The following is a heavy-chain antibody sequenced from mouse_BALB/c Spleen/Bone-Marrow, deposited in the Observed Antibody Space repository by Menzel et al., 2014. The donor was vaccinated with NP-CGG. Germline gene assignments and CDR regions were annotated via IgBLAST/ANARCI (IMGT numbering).Heavy chain of an antibody. J-gene: IGHJ3*01. Sequence: EVKLVESGGGLVQPGGSLKLSCAASGFTFSSYGMSWVRQTPDKRLEFVATINTNGGDTYYPDSVKGRFTISRDNAKNTLYLQMSSLKSKDTAMYYCARGDDYVSWFAYWGQGTLVTVSA. CDR3: ARGDDYVSWFAY. V-gene: IGHV5-6-3*01. CDR1: GFTFSSYG. D-gene: IGHD2-4*01. CDR2: INTNGGDT.